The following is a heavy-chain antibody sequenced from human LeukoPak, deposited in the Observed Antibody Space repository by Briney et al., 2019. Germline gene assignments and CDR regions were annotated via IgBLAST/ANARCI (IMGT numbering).Heavy chain of an antibody. CDR2: IKQDGSEK. Sequence: PGGSLRLSCAASGFTFSSYWMSWVRQAPGKGLEWVANIKQDGSEKYYVDSVKGRFTISRDNAKNSVYLQMNSLRAEDMAVYYCATDKIVGDSHFDHWGQGTLVTVSS. CDR1: GFTFSSYW. V-gene: IGHV3-7*01. CDR3: ATDKIVGDSHFDH. D-gene: IGHD1-26*01. J-gene: IGHJ4*02.